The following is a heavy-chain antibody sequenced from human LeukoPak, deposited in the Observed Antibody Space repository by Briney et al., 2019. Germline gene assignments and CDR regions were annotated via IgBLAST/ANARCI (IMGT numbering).Heavy chain of an antibody. Sequence: GASVKVSCKASGYTFSSYCIRWVRQAPGQGLEWMGWINAYSGGTNYAQKVQGRVTMTTDTSTSTVYMELRSLRSDDTAMYYCARDRGYYYDSSAYYSNAAYFDYWGQGALVTVSS. J-gene: IGHJ4*02. D-gene: IGHD3-22*01. CDR2: INAYSGGT. CDR3: ARDRGYYYDSSAYYSNAAYFDY. CDR1: GYTFSSYC. V-gene: IGHV1-18*01.